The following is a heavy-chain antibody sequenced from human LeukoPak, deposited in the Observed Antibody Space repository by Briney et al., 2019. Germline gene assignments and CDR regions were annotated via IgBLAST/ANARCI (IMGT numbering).Heavy chain of an antibody. J-gene: IGHJ4*02. CDR3: AREWGLEGSGYYYAY. Sequence: ASVKVSCKASGGTFSRFTISWVRQAPGQGFEWMGGITPMFGTANFAQKFQGRVSITADESTSTAFMELSSLRSEDTAVYYCAREWGLEGSGYYYAYWGQGTLVTVSS. CDR1: GGTFSRFT. CDR2: ITPMFGTA. D-gene: IGHD3-22*01. V-gene: IGHV1-69*13.